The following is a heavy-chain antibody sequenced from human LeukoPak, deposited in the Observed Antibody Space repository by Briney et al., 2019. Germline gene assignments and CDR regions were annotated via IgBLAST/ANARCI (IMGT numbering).Heavy chain of an antibody. CDR1: GFPFSSYG. V-gene: IGHV3-30*18. J-gene: IGHJ3*02. Sequence: GRSLRLSCAASGFPFSSYGIHWVRQAPGKGLEWVAVITYDGGNGYFADSVKGRFTISRDNSRNTLSLQMNSLRTEDTAVYYCAKRATDDALDIWGRGTMVTVSS. CDR3: AKRATDDALDI. D-gene: IGHD5-12*01. CDR2: ITYDGGNG.